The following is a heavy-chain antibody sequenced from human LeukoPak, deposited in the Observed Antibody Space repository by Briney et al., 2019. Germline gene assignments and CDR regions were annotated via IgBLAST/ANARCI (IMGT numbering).Heavy chain of an antibody. Sequence: GGSLRLSCTASGFTFSSYTMNWVRQAPGKGLEWLSSISSGSGYIFYADSMKGRFTISRDNAKNSLNPQMSSLRAEDTAVYYCASGTTGTTGFNYWGQGTLVTVSS. CDR3: ASGTTGTTGFNY. J-gene: IGHJ4*02. V-gene: IGHV3-21*01. CDR2: ISSGSGYI. D-gene: IGHD1-7*01. CDR1: GFTFSSYT.